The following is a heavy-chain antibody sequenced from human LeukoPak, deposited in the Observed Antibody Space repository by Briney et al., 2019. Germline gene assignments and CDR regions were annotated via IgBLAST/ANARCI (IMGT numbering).Heavy chain of an antibody. CDR2: ISAYNGNT. J-gene: IGHJ4*02. CDR1: GYTFTSYG. Sequence: ASVKVSCKASGYTFTSYGISWVRQAHGQGLEWMGWISAYNGNTNYAQKLQGRVTMTTDTSTSTAYMELRSLRSDDTAMYYCARDRPEYYDFWSGSSNSDDYWGQGTLVTVSS. V-gene: IGHV1-18*01. D-gene: IGHD3-3*01. CDR3: ARDRPEYYDFWSGSSNSDDY.